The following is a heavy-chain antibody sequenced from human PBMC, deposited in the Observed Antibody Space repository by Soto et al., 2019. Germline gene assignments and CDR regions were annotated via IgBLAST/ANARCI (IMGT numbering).Heavy chain of an antibody. CDR2: LYWDDDT. J-gene: IGHJ6*02. CDR1: VFSLYTTGVG. CDR3: AHRSAPNWQDTYFFNGMGV. Sequence: QITLREAGPTLVQPTQTLTLTCTFSVFSLYTTGVGVGWIRQPPGKALEWLALLYWDDDTRYSPSLKSRLTITRDTSKNRVVLTTPNMDPVDTGTYYCAHRSAPNWQDTYFFNGMGVWGQGTTVTVSS. V-gene: IGHV2-5*02. D-gene: IGHD1-1*01.